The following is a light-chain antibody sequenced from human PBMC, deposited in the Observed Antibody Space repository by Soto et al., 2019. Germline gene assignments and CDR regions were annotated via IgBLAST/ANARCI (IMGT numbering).Light chain of an antibody. CDR2: EVT. CDR1: SSDVGGYDY. Sequence: QSALTQPASVSGSPGQSITISCTGTSSDVGGYDYVSWYQQPPGKAPKLMIFEVTNRPSGVSNRFSGSKSGNTASLTISGLRAEDEADYYCSSFRSTSTLPYVFGTGTKLTVL. J-gene: IGLJ1*01. CDR3: SSFRSTSTLPYV. V-gene: IGLV2-14*01.